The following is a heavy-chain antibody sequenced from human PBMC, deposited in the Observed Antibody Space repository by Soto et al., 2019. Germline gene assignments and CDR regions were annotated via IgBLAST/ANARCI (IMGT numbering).Heavy chain of an antibody. D-gene: IGHD2-8*02. CDR1: GGTFSSYA. V-gene: IGHV1-69*13. Sequence: ASVKVSCKASGGTFSSYAISWVRQAPGQGLEWMGGIIPIFGTANYAQKFQGRVTITADESTSTASMELSSLRSEDTAVYYCAIGGNGSILYRLVMDVWGQGSTVTVSS. CDR3: AIGGNGSILYRLVMDV. CDR2: IIPIFGTA. J-gene: IGHJ6*02.